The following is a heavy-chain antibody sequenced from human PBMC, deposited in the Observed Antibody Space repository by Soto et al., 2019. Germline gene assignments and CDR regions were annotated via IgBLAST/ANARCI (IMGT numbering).Heavy chain of an antibody. Sequence: EVQLLESGGGLVQPGGSLRLSCVASGFTFSNYAMTWVRQAPGKGMEWVSAIRGSGAETFYGDSVRGRFTISRDNSKRTLYLQMNSLRAEDTAVYYCAKGDQERQWMFLHNWGQGTLVTVSS. CDR2: IRGSGAET. V-gene: IGHV3-23*01. D-gene: IGHD3-10*02. CDR3: AKGDQERQWMFLHN. CDR1: GFTFSNYA. J-gene: IGHJ4*02.